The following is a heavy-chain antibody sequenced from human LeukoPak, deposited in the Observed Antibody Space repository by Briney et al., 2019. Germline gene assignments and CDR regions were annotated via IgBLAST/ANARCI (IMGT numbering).Heavy chain of an antibody. V-gene: IGHV3-23*01. J-gene: IGHJ4*02. Sequence: GGSLRLSCVASGFSFSNYAISWVRQAPGKGLEWVSAISTGGGNTYCADSVKGRFTISRDKSENTMFLQMNSLRAEDTAVYYCAKDAMSGTGTFDYWGQGTLVTVSS. CDR1: GFSFSNYA. CDR3: AKDAMSGTGTFDY. CDR2: ISTGGGNT. D-gene: IGHD1-14*01.